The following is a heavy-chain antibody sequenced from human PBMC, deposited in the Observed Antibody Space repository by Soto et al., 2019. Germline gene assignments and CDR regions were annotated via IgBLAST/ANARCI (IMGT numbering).Heavy chain of an antibody. V-gene: IGHV4-59*01. CDR1: GGSISSYY. CDR3: AREGVSSRWYNYYGMDV. D-gene: IGHD6-13*01. Sequence: PSETLSLTCTVSGGSISSYYWSWIRQPPGKGLEWIGYIYYSGSTNYNPSLKSRVTISVDTSKNQFSLKLSSVTAADTAVYYCAREGVSSRWYNYYGMDVWGQGTTVTV. CDR2: IYYSGST. J-gene: IGHJ6*02.